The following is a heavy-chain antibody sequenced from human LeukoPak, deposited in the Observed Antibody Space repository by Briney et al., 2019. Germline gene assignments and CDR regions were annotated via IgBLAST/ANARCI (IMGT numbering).Heavy chain of an antibody. V-gene: IGHV3-30-3*01. Sequence: PGGSLRLPCAASGFTFSSYAMHWVRQAPGKGLEWVAVISYDGSNKYYADSVKGRFTISRDNSKNTLYLQMSSLKASDTAMYYCARSDDYVWGSYRSFDYWGQGTLVTVSS. CDR1: GFTFSSYA. D-gene: IGHD3-16*02. CDR3: ARSDDYVWGSYRSFDY. CDR2: ISYDGSNK. J-gene: IGHJ4*02.